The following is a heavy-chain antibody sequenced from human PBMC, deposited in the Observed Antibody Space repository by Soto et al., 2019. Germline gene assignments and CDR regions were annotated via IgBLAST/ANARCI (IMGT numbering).Heavy chain of an antibody. Sequence: QVQLQESGPGLVKPSQTLSLTCTVSGDSISSGAYYWSWMRQFPGKGLEWIGYIYYSGSTYYNPSLKRRVTISVDTSKNQFSLQLTTVTAADTAVYYCARRGEPDYWGQGALITGSS. V-gene: IGHV4-31*03. D-gene: IGHD3-16*01. CDR2: IYYSGST. CDR3: ARRGEPDY. J-gene: IGHJ4*02. CDR1: GDSISSGAYY.